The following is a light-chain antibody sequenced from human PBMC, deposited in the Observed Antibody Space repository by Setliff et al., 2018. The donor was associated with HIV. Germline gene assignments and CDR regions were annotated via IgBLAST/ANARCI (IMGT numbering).Light chain of an antibody. J-gene: IGLJ1*01. Sequence: LTQPASVSGSPGQSITISCTGTSSDVGGYNYVSWYQQHPGKAPKLMIYDVSNRPSGVSNRLSGSKSGNTASLTISGLQAEDEADYYCSSYTSSSTLVFGTGTKVTVL. V-gene: IGLV2-14*03. CDR2: DVS. CDR3: SSYTSSSTLV. CDR1: SSDVGGYNY.